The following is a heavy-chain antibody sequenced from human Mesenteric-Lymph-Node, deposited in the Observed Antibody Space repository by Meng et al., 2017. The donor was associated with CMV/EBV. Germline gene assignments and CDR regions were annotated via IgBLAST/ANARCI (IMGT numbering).Heavy chain of an antibody. CDR2: INDDGSGA. D-gene: IGHD6-13*01. CDR3: ARAYSSREYYFDY. Sequence: GESLKISCAASGFTFSGYSMHWVRQAPGKGLVWVSRINDDGSGANYADSVKGRFTISRDNAKNTLYLQMNSLRAEDTALYYCARAYSSREYYFDYWGQGTLVTVSS. J-gene: IGHJ4*02. V-gene: IGHV3-74*01. CDR1: GFTFSGYS.